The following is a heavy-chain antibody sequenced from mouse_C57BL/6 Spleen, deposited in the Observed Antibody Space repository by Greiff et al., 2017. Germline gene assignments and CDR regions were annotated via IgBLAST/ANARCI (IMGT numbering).Heavy chain of an antibody. J-gene: IGHJ3*01. CDR3: ERGLYYGSSSWFAY. CDR2: IDPSDSYT. Sequence: QVQLQQPGAELVMPGASVKLSCKASGYTFTSYWMHWVKQRPGQGLEWIGEIDPSDSYTNYNQKFKGKSTLTVDKSSSTAYMQLSSLTYEDSAVYYCERGLYYGSSSWFAYWGKGTLVTVSA. CDR1: GYTFTSYW. V-gene: IGHV1-69*01. D-gene: IGHD1-1*01.